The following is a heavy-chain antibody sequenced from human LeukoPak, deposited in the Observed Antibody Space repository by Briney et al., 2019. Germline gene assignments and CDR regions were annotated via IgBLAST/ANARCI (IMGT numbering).Heavy chain of an antibody. Sequence: SVKVSCKASGGTFSSYAISWVRQAPGQGLEWKGRIVPIFGIANYAQKFQGRVTITADKSTSTAYMELSSLRSEDTAVYYCARDTSYCSGGSCYFYGFDYWGQGTLVTVSS. CDR1: GGTFSSYA. D-gene: IGHD2-15*01. CDR2: IVPIFGIA. CDR3: ARDTSYCSGGSCYFYGFDY. V-gene: IGHV1-69*04. J-gene: IGHJ4*02.